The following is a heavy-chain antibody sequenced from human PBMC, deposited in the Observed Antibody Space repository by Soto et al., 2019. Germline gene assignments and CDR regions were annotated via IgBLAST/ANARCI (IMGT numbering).Heavy chain of an antibody. V-gene: IGHV4-31*03. Sequence: QVQLQESGPGLVKPSQTLSLTCTVSGGSISSGGYYWSWIRQHPGKGLEWIGYIYYSGSTYYNPSLNSRVPTSVGPSKSPFSLTLSSAPAAHTAAYYCARDLRGGSYARAVWGHGTTVTAAS. J-gene: IGHJ6*02. CDR1: GGSISSGGYY. CDR2: IYYSGST. CDR3: ARDLRGGSYARAV. D-gene: IGHD3-10*01.